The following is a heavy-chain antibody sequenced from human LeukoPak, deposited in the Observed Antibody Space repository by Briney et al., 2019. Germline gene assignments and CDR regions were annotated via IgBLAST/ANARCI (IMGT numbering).Heavy chain of an antibody. J-gene: IGHJ4*02. D-gene: IGHD6-19*01. CDR2: ISYDGSNK. CDR1: GFTFSSYA. Sequence: GGSLRLSCAASGFTFSSYAMHWVRQAPGKGLEWVAVISYDGSNKYYADSLKGHFIISRDNSKNTLHLQMNSLRAEDTAIYYCAKDGYGEWSSGWDSFDYWGQGILVTVSS. CDR3: AKDGYGEWSSGWDSFDY. V-gene: IGHV3-30*04.